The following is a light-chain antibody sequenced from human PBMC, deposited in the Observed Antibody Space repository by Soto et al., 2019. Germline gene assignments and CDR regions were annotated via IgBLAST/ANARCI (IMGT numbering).Light chain of an antibody. CDR2: AAS. Sequence: DIQMTQSPSSLSASVGDRVTITCRASQSIRDYLNWYQQKPGKAPNLLIYAASTLQSGVPSRFSGSGSGTDFTLTISSLQPEDFTTYFCQQRHISPFTFGPGTKVDIK. CDR3: QQRHISPFT. CDR1: QSIRDY. J-gene: IGKJ3*01. V-gene: IGKV1-39*01.